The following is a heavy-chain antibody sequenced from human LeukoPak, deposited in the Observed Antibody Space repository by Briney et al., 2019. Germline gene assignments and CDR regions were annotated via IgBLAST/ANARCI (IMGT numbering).Heavy chain of an antibody. V-gene: IGHV1-69*13. Sequence: ASVKVSCKASGGTFSSYAISWVRQAPGQGLEWMGGIIPIFGTANYAQKFQGRVTITADESTSTAYMELSSLRSEDTAVYYCSIVGATRRAGPLFDYWGQGTLVTVS. CDR3: SIVGATRRAGPLFDY. J-gene: IGHJ4*02. D-gene: IGHD1-26*01. CDR2: IIPIFGTA. CDR1: GGTFSSYA.